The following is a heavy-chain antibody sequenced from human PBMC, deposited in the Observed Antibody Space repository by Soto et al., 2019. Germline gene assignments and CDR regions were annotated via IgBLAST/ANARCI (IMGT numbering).Heavy chain of an antibody. CDR3: XXXXXXXXXXXXSYYYDF. J-gene: IGHJ4*02. V-gene: IGHV3-23*01. Sequence: EVQVLESGGDLAQPGGSLRLSCAASGFSFSSYAMSWVRQAPGKGLEWVXSISRSGNSTYSADSVRGRFTISRDNSKXXLXXXXXXXXXXXXXXXXXXXXXXXXXXXXXSYYYDFWGQGALVTVSS. CDR1: GFSFSSYA. CDR2: ISRSGNST.